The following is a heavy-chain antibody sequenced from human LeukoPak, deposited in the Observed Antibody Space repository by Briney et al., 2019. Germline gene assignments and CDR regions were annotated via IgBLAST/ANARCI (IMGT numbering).Heavy chain of an antibody. CDR2: ISYDGSNK. V-gene: IGHV3-30*04. CDR3: ARDDRYCSGGSCFARSHNFDY. D-gene: IGHD2-15*01. J-gene: IGHJ4*02. CDR1: GFTFSSYA. Sequence: GRSLRLSCAASGFTFSSYAMHWVRQAPGKGLEWVAVISYDGSNKYYADSVKGRFTISRDNSKNTLYLQMNSLRAEDTAVYYCARDDRYCSGGSCFARSHNFDYGGQGTLVTVSS.